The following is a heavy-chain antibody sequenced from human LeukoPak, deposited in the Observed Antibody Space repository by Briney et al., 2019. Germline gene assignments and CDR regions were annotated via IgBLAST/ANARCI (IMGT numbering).Heavy chain of an antibody. CDR2: IYTSGST. D-gene: IGHD3-10*01. V-gene: IGHV4-61*02. J-gene: IGHJ6*03. CDR1: GGSLSSGSYY. CDR3: ARAEGGLLWFGELLYPYYMDV. Sequence: SQTLSLTCTVSGGSLSSGSYYWSWLRQPAGTGLEWIGRIYTSGSTNYNPSLKSRVTISVDTSKNQFSLKLSSVTAADTAVYYCARAEGGLLWFGELLYPYYMDVWGKGTTVTVSS.